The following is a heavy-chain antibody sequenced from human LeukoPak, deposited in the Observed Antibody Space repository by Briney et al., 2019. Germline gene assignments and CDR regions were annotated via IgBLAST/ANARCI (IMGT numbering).Heavy chain of an antibody. CDR1: GFTFSDYY. J-gene: IGHJ6*02. V-gene: IGHV3-11*05. D-gene: IGHD1-26*01. Sequence: GGSLRLSCAASGFTFSDYYMSWIRQAPGKGLEWVSYISSSSSYTNYADSVKGRFTISRDNAKNSLYLQMNRLRAEDTAVYYCARAYSGSALYYYGMDVWGQGTTVTVSS. CDR2: ISSSSSYT. CDR3: ARAYSGSALYYYGMDV.